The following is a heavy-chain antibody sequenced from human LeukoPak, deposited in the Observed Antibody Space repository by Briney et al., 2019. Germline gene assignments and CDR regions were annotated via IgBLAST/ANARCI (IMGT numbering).Heavy chain of an antibody. V-gene: IGHV3-30*18. CDR1: GFTFSSYG. D-gene: IGHD1-26*01. CDR2: ISYDGSNK. CDR3: AKEFKSREFDY. Sequence: GGSLRLSCAASGFTFSSYGMHWVRQAPGKGLEWVAVISYDGSNKYYADSVKGRFTISRDNSKNTLYLQMNSLRAEDTAVYYCAKEFKSREFDYWGQGTLVTVSS. J-gene: IGHJ4*02.